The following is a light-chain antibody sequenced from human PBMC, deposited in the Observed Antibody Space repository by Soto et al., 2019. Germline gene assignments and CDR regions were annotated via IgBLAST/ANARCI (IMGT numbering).Light chain of an antibody. Sequence: QSVLTQPGSVSGSTGQSITISCTGTSRAVGSYNYVSCYQHHPVKAPSLVIYDVTNRPSGISDRFSGSKSGNTASLTISGLLAEDEADYYCTSYTSTSTYVFGTGTKVTVL. V-gene: IGLV2-14*01. CDR3: TSYTSTSTYV. CDR1: SRAVGSYNY. J-gene: IGLJ1*01. CDR2: DVT.